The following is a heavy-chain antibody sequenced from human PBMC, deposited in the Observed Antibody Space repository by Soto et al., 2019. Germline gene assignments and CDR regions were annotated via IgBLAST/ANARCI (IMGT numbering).Heavy chain of an antibody. CDR3: ASVAPGWLPPFDY. CDR2: ISSSSSTI. D-gene: IGHD6-19*01. J-gene: IGHJ4*01. CDR1: RFTCMSYS. V-gene: IGHV3-48*02. Sequence: GGRLSRASATVRFTCMSYSMNWVRQAPGKGLEWVSYISSSSSTIYYADSVKGRFTISRDNAKNSLYLQMNSLRDEDTAVYYRASVAPGWLPPFDYRG.